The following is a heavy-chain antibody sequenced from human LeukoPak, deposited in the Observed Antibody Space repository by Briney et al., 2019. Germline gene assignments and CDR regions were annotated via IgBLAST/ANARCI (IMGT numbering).Heavy chain of an antibody. CDR2: IIPILGIA. D-gene: IGHD2-15*01. V-gene: IGHV1-69*04. J-gene: IGHJ6*02. CDR1: GGTFSSYA. CDR3: ARDRKLDCSGGSCSYYYYGMDV. Sequence: SVKVSCKASGGTFSSYAISWVRQAPGQGLEWMGRIIPILGIANYAQKFQGRVTITADKSTSTAYMELSSLRSDDMAVYYCARDRKLDCSGGSCSYYYYGMDVWGQGTTVTVSS.